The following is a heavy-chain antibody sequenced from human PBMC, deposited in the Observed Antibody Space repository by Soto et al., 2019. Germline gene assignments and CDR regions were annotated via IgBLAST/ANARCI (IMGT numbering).Heavy chain of an antibody. V-gene: IGHV1-2*04. CDR3: ARAEDILTGYPTYYYYYYGMDV. J-gene: IGHJ6*02. CDR2: INPNSGGT. D-gene: IGHD3-9*01. Sequence: ASVKVSCKASGYTFTGYYMHWVRQAPGQGLEWMGWINPNSGGTNYAQKFQGWVTMTRDTSISTAYMELSRLRSDDTAVYYCARAEDILTGYPTYYYYYYGMDVWGQGTTVTVS. CDR1: GYTFTGYY.